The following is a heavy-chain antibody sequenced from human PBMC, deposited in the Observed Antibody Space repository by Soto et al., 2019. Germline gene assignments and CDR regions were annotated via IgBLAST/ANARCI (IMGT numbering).Heavy chain of an antibody. Sequence: QVQLVQSGAEVKKPGASVKVSCKASGYTFTSYGISWVRQAPGQGLEWMGWISAYNGNTNYAQKLQGRVTMTTDTPTSTAYMELRSRRSDDTAVYYCARGGGGFSNYYYGMDVWGQGTTVTVSS. J-gene: IGHJ6*02. D-gene: IGHD3-16*01. CDR2: ISAYNGNT. CDR1: GYTFTSYG. CDR3: ARGGGGFSNYYYGMDV. V-gene: IGHV1-18*01.